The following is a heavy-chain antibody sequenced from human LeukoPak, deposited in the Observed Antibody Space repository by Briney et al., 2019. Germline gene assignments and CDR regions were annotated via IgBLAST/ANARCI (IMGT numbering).Heavy chain of an antibody. V-gene: IGHV3-7*01. J-gene: IGHJ4*02. CDR3: ARYRYSSSWYYFDY. D-gene: IGHD6-13*01. CDR2: IKQDGSEK. CDR1: GFTFSSYW. Sequence: GGSLRLSCAASGFTFSSYWMSWVRQAPGKGLEWVANIKQDGSEKYYVDSVKGRFTISRDNAKNSLYLQMNSLRAEDTAVYYCARYRYSSSWYYFDYWGQGTLVTVSS.